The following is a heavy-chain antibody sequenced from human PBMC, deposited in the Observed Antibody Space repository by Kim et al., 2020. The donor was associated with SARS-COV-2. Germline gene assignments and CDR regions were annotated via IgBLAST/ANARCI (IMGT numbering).Heavy chain of an antibody. V-gene: IGHV1-46*01. CDR3: AGGEDNYGSDAFDI. J-gene: IGHJ3*02. D-gene: IGHD4-17*01. Sequence: AQKFPGRVTMTRDTSTSTVYMELSSLRSEDTAVYYCAGGEDNYGSDAFDIWGQGTMVTVSS.